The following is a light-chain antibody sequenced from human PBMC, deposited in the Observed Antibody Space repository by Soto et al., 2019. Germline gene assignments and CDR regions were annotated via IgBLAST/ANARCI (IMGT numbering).Light chain of an antibody. CDR3: SSYTSGSSHYV. CDR1: SSDVGAYYS. V-gene: IGLV2-14*01. CDR2: GVT. Sequence: SVLTQPASVSGSPGQSTTISCTGTSSDVGAYYSVSWYQHHPGKAPKLIIYGVTNRPSGVSNRFSGSKSGNTASLTISGLQAEDEADYHCSSYTSGSSHYVFGTGTKVTVL. J-gene: IGLJ1*01.